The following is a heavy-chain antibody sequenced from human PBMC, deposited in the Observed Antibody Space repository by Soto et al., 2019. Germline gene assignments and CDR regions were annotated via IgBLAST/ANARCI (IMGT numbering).Heavy chain of an antibody. CDR1: GFTLSSYW. D-gene: IGHD5-12*01. V-gene: IGHV3-74*01. CDR3: ARSRDGYNFVGDC. Sequence: EVQLVESGGGLVQPGGSLRLSCAASGFTLSSYWMHWVRQAPGKGLVWISRINIDGSSTSYADSVKGRSTISRDNAKNTLYLQVNRLRAEDTAVYYCARSRDGYNFVGDCWGQGTLVTVSS. CDR2: INIDGSST. J-gene: IGHJ4*02.